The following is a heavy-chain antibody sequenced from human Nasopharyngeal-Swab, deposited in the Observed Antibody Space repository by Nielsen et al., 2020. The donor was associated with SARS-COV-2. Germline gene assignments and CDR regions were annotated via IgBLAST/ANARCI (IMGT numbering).Heavy chain of an antibody. CDR2: ITHSSSTT. CDR3: ARVDLALSNYFDY. Sequence: GGSLRLSCAASGFTFSDYYTSWIRQAPGKGLELVSYITHSSSTTYYADSVKGRFIISRDNTKNSLYLHMNSLTAEDTAIYYCARVDLALSNYFDYWGQGTLVTVSS. J-gene: IGHJ4*02. V-gene: IGHV3-11*04. D-gene: IGHD3-10*01. CDR1: GFTFSDYY.